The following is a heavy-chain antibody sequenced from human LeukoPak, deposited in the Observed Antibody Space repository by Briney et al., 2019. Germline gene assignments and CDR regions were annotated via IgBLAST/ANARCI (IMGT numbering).Heavy chain of an antibody. CDR1: GFTFSSYE. J-gene: IGHJ4*02. CDR3: ARARPQVRGVITSFDY. Sequence: GGSLRLSCAASGFTFSSYEMNWVRQAPGKGLEWVSYISSSGSTIYYADSVKGRFTISRDNAKNSLYLQMNSLRAEDTAVYYCARARPQVRGVITSFDYWGQGTLVTVSS. D-gene: IGHD3-10*01. CDR2: ISSSGSTI. V-gene: IGHV3-48*03.